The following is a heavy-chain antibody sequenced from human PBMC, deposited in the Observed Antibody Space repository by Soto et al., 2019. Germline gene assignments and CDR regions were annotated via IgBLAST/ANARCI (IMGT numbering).Heavy chain of an antibody. Sequence: QVQLVQSGGEVKKPGASVKVSCKASGYTFTTYGITWVRQGPGQGLEWMGWISAYNGNTNYAQKVQGRVTMTTDTSTSTAYMGLRSLRSADTAVYYCASAVDYYDSSGYYTHEYFQHWGQGTLVTVSS. CDR3: ASAVDYYDSSGYYTHEYFQH. CDR2: ISAYNGNT. V-gene: IGHV1-18*01. J-gene: IGHJ1*01. CDR1: GYTFTTYG. D-gene: IGHD3-22*01.